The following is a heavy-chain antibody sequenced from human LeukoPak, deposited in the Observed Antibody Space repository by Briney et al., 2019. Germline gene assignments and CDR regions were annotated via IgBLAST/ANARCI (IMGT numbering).Heavy chain of an antibody. D-gene: IGHD1-14*01. V-gene: IGHV1-18*01. CDR2: ISAYNGNT. J-gene: IGHJ5*02. CDR3: ARGLFRNNHPQYNWFDP. Sequence: ASVKVSCKASGYTFTSYGISWVRQAPGQGLEWMGWISAYNGNTNYAQKLQGRVTMTTDTSTSTAYMELRSLRSDDTAVYYCARGLFRNNHPQYNWFDPWGQGTLVTVSS. CDR1: GYTFTSYG.